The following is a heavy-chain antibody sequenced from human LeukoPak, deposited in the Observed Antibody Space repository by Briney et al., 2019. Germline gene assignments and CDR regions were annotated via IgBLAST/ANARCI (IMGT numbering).Heavy chain of an antibody. CDR2: ISSTSSYI. CDR3: ARASSGWAVDLYYFDY. Sequence: PGGSLRLSCAASGFSFSSYSMNWVRQAPGKGLEWVSSISSTSSYIYYADSVKGRFTISGDNTKNSLYLQMNSLRAEDTAVYYCARASSGWAVDLYYFDYWGQGTLVTVSS. V-gene: IGHV3-21*01. D-gene: IGHD6-19*01. J-gene: IGHJ4*02. CDR1: GFSFSSYS.